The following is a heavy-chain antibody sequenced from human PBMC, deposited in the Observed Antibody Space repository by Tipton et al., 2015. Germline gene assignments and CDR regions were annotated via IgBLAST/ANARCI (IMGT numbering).Heavy chain of an antibody. V-gene: IGHV4-39*01. J-gene: IGHJ5*02. CDR3: ARLIHISLYDPEWFDP. D-gene: IGHD2-8*01. Sequence: TLSLTCTVSDGSINRSDDYWGWIRQPPGKGLEWIGYVNYNGSTYSGSTYYNPSLKSRVTISVDMSKNQSSLRLSSVTAADTAVYYCARLIHISLYDPEWFDPWGQGTLVTVSS. CDR2: VNYNGSTYSGST. CDR1: DGSINRSDDY.